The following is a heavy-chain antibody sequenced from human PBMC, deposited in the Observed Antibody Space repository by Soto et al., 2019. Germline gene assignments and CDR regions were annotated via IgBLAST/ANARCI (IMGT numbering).Heavy chain of an antibody. CDR2: IYYSGST. CDR3: AAYDSEGYFDY. V-gene: IGHV4-59*01. Sequence: PSETLSLTCTVSGGSITNFHWSWIRQPPGKGLEWIGYIYYSGSTNYNPSLKSRVTMSIDTPKNQFSLKLISVTAADTAAYYCAAYDSEGYFDYWGQGALVTVSS. J-gene: IGHJ4*02. D-gene: IGHD3-9*01. CDR1: GGSITNFH.